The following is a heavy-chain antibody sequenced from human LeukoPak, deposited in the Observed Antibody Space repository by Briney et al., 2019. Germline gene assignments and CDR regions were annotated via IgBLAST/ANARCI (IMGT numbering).Heavy chain of an antibody. CDR2: INPSGGST. Sequence: GASVKVSCKASGYTFTSYGISWVRQAPGQGLEWMGIINPSGGSTSYAQKFQGRVTMTRDMSTSTVYMELSSLRSEDTAVYYCARGRVDGYPNFHFDYWGQGTLVTVSS. J-gene: IGHJ4*02. CDR1: GYTFTSYG. V-gene: IGHV1-46*01. D-gene: IGHD5-24*01. CDR3: ARGRVDGYPNFHFDY.